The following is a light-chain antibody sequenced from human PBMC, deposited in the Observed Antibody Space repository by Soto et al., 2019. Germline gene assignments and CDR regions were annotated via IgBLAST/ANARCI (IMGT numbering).Light chain of an antibody. Sequence: TQSPGTLSSSPGERATLSFRASQSVSDKLAWYQQKPGQAPRLLIYHASTRATGIPARFSGSGSGTEFTLTISSLQSEDFAVYYCQQHNNWPPWTFGQGTKVDIK. CDR2: HAS. CDR1: QSVSDK. V-gene: IGKV3-15*01. CDR3: QQHNNWPPWT. J-gene: IGKJ1*01.